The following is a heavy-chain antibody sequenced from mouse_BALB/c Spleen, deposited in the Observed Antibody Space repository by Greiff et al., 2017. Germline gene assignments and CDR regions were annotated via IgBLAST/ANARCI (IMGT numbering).Heavy chain of an antibody. CDR3: TRYYDYWYFDV. Sequence: EVQRVESGGGLVQPGGSMKLSCVATGFTFSSYWMSWVRQSPEKGLEWVAEIRLKSDNYATHYAESVKGKFTISRDDSKRRLYLQMNSLRAEDTGIYYSTRYYDYWYFDVWGAGTTVTVSA. CDR2: IRLKSDNYAT. V-gene: IGHV6-3*03. J-gene: IGHJ1*01. D-gene: IGHD2-4*01. CDR1: GFTFSSYW.